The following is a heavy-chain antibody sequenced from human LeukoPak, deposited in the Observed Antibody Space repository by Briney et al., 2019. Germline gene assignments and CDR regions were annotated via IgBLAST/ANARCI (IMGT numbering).Heavy chain of an antibody. CDR2: IYPGDSDT. D-gene: IGHD6-13*01. V-gene: IGHV5-51*01. J-gene: IGHJ4*02. CDR3: ATFLAAGIRAPDY. Sequence: GESLKISCKGSGYSFTSYWIGWVRQLPGKGLEWMGIIYPGDSDTRYSPSFQGQVTISADKSISTAYLQWSSLKASDTAMYYCATFLAAGIRAPDYWGQGTLVTVSS. CDR1: GYSFTSYW.